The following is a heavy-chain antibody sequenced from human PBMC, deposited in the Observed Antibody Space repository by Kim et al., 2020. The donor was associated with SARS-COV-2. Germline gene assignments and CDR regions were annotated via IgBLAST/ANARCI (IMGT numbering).Heavy chain of an antibody. CDR3: AREGTITMIVRGYFDY. J-gene: IGHJ4*02. D-gene: IGHD3-22*01. Sequence: SVKGRFTISRDNSKNTLYLQMNSLRAEDTAVYYCAREGTITMIVRGYFDYWGQGTLVTVSS. V-gene: IGHV3-30*01.